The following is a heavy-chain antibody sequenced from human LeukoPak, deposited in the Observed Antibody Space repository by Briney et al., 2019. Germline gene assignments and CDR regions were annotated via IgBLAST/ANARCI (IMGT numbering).Heavy chain of an antibody. J-gene: IGHJ4*02. CDR3: ASSGSRWLIDKTYSPY. V-gene: IGHV4-34*01. CDR2: ISHNENT. D-gene: IGHD3-22*01. Sequence: PSETLSLTCAVYGGSFSGYYWNWLRQPPGKGLEWIGEISHNENTNYSPSLKSRLTISIDTSKNQFSLKLSSVTAADTAVYYCASSGSRWLIDKTYSPYWGQGTLVTVSS. CDR1: GGSFSGYY.